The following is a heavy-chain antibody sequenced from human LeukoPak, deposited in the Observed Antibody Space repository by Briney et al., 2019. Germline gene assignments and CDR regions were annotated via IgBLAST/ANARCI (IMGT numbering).Heavy chain of an antibody. CDR3: ARRRGFSPIVVVPAAPPEYYFDY. J-gene: IGHJ4*02. CDR1: GFAFSSYS. Sequence: GGSLRLSCAASGFAFSSYSMNWVRQAPGKGLEWVSSISFSSRYIYYADSVKGRFTISRDNAKNSLYLQMNSLRAEDTAVYYCARRRGFSPIVVVPAAPPEYYFDYWGQGTLVTVSS. D-gene: IGHD2-2*01. V-gene: IGHV3-21*01. CDR2: ISFSSRYI.